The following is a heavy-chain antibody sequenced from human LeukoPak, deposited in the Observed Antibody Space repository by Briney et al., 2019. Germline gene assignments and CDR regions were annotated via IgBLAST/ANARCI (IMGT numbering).Heavy chain of an antibody. V-gene: IGHV3-74*01. D-gene: IGHD3-10*01. Sequence: HPGGSLRLSCAASGFTFSNYWMHWVRQAPGKGLVWVSRINSDGSSTTYADSVKGRFTISRDNAMNTLYLQMNSLRAEDTAVYYCARDYGRSRDYGMDVWGQGTTVTVSS. J-gene: IGHJ6*02. CDR3: ARDYGRSRDYGMDV. CDR1: GFTFSNYW. CDR2: INSDGSST.